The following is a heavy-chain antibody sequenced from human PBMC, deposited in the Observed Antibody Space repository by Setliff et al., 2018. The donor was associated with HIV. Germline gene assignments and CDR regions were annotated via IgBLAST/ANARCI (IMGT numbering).Heavy chain of an antibody. CDR2: IYHSGTT. J-gene: IGHJ4*02. CDR1: GYAITSGFY. CDR3: VRHLSEMAMVDH. Sequence: PSETLSLTCAVSGYAITSGFYWGWIRQPPGKGLEWIGSIYHSGTTNYNSSLKSRVTISVDTSKNQFSLKLSSVTAADTAVYSCVRHLSEMAMVDHWGQGTLVTVSS. V-gene: IGHV4-38-2*01.